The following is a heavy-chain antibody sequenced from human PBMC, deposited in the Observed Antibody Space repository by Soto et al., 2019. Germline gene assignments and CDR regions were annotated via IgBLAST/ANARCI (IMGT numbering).Heavy chain of an antibody. J-gene: IGHJ4*02. CDR2: ISAYNGNT. D-gene: IGHD2-15*01. V-gene: IGHV1-18*01. Sequence: ASVKVSCKASGYTFTSYCISWVRQSPGQGLEWMGWISAYNGNTNYAQKLQGRVTMTTDTSTSTAYMELRSLRSDDTAVYYCARITLGYCSGGSCYSPYYFDYWGQGTLVTVSS. CDR1: GYTFTSYC. CDR3: ARITLGYCSGGSCYSPYYFDY.